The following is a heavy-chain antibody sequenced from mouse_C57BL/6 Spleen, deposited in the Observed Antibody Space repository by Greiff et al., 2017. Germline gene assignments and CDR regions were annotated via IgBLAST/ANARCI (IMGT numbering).Heavy chain of an antibody. Sequence: VQLKESEGGLVQPGSSMKLSCTASGFTFSDYYMAWVRQVPEQGLEWVANINYDGSSTYYLESLKSRFIMSRDNAKNILYLQMSSLKSEDTATYYCARDRGYGSSSGFAYWGQGTLVTVSA. V-gene: IGHV5-16*01. J-gene: IGHJ3*01. CDR1: GFTFSDYY. CDR2: INYDGSST. CDR3: ARDRGYGSSSGFAY. D-gene: IGHD1-1*01.